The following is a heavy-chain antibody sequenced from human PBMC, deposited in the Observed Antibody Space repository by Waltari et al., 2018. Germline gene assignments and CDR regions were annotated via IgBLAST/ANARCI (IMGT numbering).Heavy chain of an antibody. V-gene: IGHV4-34*01. D-gene: IGHD2-15*01. CDR1: GGSFRGYY. CDR2: INHSGNI. J-gene: IGHJ6*02. Sequence: QVQLQQWGAGQLQPSETLSLSCAVFGGSFRGYYWGCVRQARGKGLEWIGKINHSGNINSNPSLRSRLTMSVDTSNNQLSLKLNAVTAADTAVYYCVRLEDCTGPGGNCYSGELFALDVWGQGTTVTVSS. CDR3: VRLEDCTGPGGNCYSGELFALDV.